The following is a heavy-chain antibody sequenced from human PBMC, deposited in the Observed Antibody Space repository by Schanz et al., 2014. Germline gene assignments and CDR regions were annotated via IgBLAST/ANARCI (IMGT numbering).Heavy chain of an antibody. V-gene: IGHV3-21*01. CDR2: ISPSSSYI. J-gene: IGHJ6*02. CDR1: GFTFRGHA. Sequence: EVQLVESGGGLVKPGRSLRLSCAASGFTFRGHAMHWVRQAPGKGLEYISSISPSSSYIYYADSVKGRFTISRDNAKNSLYLQMNSLRAEDAAVYYCARVELSVYYYAMDVWGQGTTVTVSS. D-gene: IGHD2-15*01. CDR3: ARVELSVYYYAMDV.